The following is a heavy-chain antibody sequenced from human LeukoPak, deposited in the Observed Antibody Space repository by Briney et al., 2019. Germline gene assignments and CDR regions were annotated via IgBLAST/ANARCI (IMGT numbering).Heavy chain of an antibody. CDR2: INHSGST. V-gene: IGHV4-34*01. D-gene: IGHD3-9*01. Sequence: SETLSLTFAVYGGSFSGYYWSWIRQPPGKGLEWIGEINHSGSTNYNPSLKSRVTISVDTSKNQFSLKLSSVTAADTAVYYCAAHKISYWLLPPYNWFDPWGQGTLVTVSS. CDR1: GGSFSGYY. J-gene: IGHJ5*02. CDR3: AAHKISYWLLPPYNWFDP.